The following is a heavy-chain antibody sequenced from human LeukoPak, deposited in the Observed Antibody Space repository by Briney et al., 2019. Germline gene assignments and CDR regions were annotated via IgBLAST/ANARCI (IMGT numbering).Heavy chain of an antibody. J-gene: IGHJ4*02. D-gene: IGHD3-10*01. CDR1: GGSISSSSYY. CDR3: ARAVYYGSGSYYS. Sequence: SETLSLTCTVSGGSISSSSYYWGWLRQPPGTGLEWIGSIYDSGSTYYNPSLKSRVTISVDTSKNQFSLKLSSVTAADTAVYYCARAVYYGSGSYYSWGQGTLVTVSS. V-gene: IGHV4-39*01. CDR2: IYDSGST.